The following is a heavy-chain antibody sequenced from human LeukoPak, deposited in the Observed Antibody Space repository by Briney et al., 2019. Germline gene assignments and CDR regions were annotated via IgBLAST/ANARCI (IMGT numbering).Heavy chain of an antibody. J-gene: IGHJ4*02. CDR2: IYYSGST. CDR3: ARDGGLRNY. V-gene: IGHV4-59*12. Sequence: SETLSLTCTVSGGSISSYYWSWIRQPPGKGLEWIGYIYYSGSTNYNPSLKSRVTISVDTSKNQFSLKLSSVTAADTAVYYCARDGGLRNYWGQGTLVTVSS. CDR1: GGSISSYY. D-gene: IGHD4-17*01.